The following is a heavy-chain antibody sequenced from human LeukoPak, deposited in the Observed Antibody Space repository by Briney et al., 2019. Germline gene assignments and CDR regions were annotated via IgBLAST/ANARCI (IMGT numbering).Heavy chain of an antibody. Sequence: GGSLRLSCAASGFTFSSYVMHWVRQAPGKGLEWVAVISYDGNNKYYADSVKGRFTISRDNSKNTLYLQMNSLRAEDTAVYYCARGSYYYDSSGYYLVYWGQGTLVTVSS. CDR1: GFTFSSYV. CDR2: ISYDGNNK. J-gene: IGHJ4*02. V-gene: IGHV3-30-3*01. D-gene: IGHD3-22*01. CDR3: ARGSYYYDSSGYYLVY.